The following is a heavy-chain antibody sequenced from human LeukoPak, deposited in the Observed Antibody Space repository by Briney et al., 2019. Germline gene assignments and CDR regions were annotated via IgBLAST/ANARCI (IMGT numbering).Heavy chain of an antibody. D-gene: IGHD1-26*01. CDR1: GFTFSNYA. CDR2: LSGGGEGT. V-gene: IGHV3-23*01. J-gene: IGHJ4*02. CDR3: AKATGSYPSNPFDY. Sequence: GGSLRLSCAASGFTFSNYAMNWVGPAPGKGLEWVSGLSGGGEGTFYADSVKGRLTIYRDISKSTLFVQMNSLRVEDTAVYYCAKATGSYPSNPFDYWGQGTLVTVSS.